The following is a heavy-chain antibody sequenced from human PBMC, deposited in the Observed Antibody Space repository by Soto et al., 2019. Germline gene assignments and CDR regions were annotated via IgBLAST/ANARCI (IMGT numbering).Heavy chain of an antibody. J-gene: IGHJ4*02. Sequence: QVQLVQSGAEVKKPAASVKVSCKASRYTFNTYGMSWVRQAPGQGRDWMGWIRSYNGNTKYAERLQGRGTMTTDTTKSTAYMEVRKLRSDDAAVYYCARGPTDYSDNSGNYFLDYWGQGTLVTVSS. D-gene: IGHD3-22*01. V-gene: IGHV1-18*01. CDR3: ARGPTDYSDNSGNYFLDY. CDR1: RYTFNTYG. CDR2: IRSYNGNT.